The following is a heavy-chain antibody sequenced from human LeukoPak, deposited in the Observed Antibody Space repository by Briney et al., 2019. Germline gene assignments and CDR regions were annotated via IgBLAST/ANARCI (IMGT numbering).Heavy chain of an antibody. CDR2: IIPIFGTA. CDR1: GGTFSSYA. V-gene: IGHV1-69*05. CDR3: AGGTVGATYFDY. D-gene: IGHD1-26*01. Sequence: SVKVSCKASGGTFSSYAISWVRQAPGQGLEWMGGIIPIFGTANYAQKFQGRVTITTDESTSTAYMELSSLRSEDTAVYYCAGGTVGATYFDYWGQGTLVTVSS. J-gene: IGHJ4*02.